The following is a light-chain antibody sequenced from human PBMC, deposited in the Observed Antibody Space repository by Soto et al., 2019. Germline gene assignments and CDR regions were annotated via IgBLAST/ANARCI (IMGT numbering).Light chain of an antibody. Sequence: EIVLAQSPGSLSLSPGERATISCRASQSISSSYLAWYQQRPGQAPRLLIYGASSRATGIPDRFGGSGSATDFTLTISRLEPEDFAVYYCQQYGSSPSWTFGQGTKVELK. J-gene: IGKJ1*01. CDR2: GAS. CDR1: QSISSSY. V-gene: IGKV3-20*01. CDR3: QQYGSSPSWT.